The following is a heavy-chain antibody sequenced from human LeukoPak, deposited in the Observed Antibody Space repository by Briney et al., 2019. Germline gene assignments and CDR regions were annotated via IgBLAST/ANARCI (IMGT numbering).Heavy chain of an antibody. Sequence: GGSLRLSCAASGFTFSDYYMSWIRQAPVKGLEWVSYISSSGSTIYYADSVKGRFTISRDNAKNSLYLQMNSLRAEDTAVYYCAKYEANYDYVWGSYRPVDYFDYWGQGTLVTVSS. CDR3: AKYEANYDYVWGSYRPVDYFDY. CDR1: GFTFSDYY. J-gene: IGHJ4*02. V-gene: IGHV3-11*01. CDR2: ISSSGSTI. D-gene: IGHD3-16*02.